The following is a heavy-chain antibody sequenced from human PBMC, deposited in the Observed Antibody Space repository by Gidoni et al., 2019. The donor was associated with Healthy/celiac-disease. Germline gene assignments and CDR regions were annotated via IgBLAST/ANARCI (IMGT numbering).Heavy chain of an antibody. CDR1: GGSFSGYS. Sequence: QVQLQQWGAGLLKPSETLSLTCAVHGGSFSGYSWSWIRQPPGKGLEWIGEINHSGSTNYNPSLKSRVTISVDTSKNQFSLKLSSVTAADTAVYYCARVCGGDCYSRRSDAFDIWGQGTMVTVSS. D-gene: IGHD2-21*02. J-gene: IGHJ3*02. CDR2: INHSGST. V-gene: IGHV4-34*01. CDR3: ARVCGGDCYSRRSDAFDI.